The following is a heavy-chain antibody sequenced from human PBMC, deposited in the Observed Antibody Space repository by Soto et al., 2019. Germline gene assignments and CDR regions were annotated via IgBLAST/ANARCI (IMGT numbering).Heavy chain of an antibody. V-gene: IGHV4-31*03. J-gene: IGHJ5*02. CDR1: GDSLSSPTYY. CDR2: IYYSGST. CDR3: ARAASYYDILTGYYKDTNWFDP. D-gene: IGHD3-9*01. Sequence: PSETLSLTCTVSGDSLSSPTYYWTWIRQPPGKGLEWIGYIYYSGSTYYNPSLKSRVTISVDTSKNQFSLKLSSVTAADTAVYYCARAASYYDILTGYYKDTNWFDPWGQGTLVTVSS.